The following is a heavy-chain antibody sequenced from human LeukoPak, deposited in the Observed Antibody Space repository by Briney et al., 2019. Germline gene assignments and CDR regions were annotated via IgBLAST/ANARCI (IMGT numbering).Heavy chain of an antibody. Sequence: GASVKVSCKASGYTFTSYYMHWVRQAPGQGLEWMGWINPNSGGTNYAQKFQGRVTMTRDTSISTAYMELSRLRSDDTAVYYCARGVIVVPWAFDIWGQGTMVTVSS. CDR2: INPNSGGT. D-gene: IGHD2-2*01. J-gene: IGHJ3*02. CDR1: GYTFTSYY. CDR3: ARGVIVVPWAFDI. V-gene: IGHV1-2*02.